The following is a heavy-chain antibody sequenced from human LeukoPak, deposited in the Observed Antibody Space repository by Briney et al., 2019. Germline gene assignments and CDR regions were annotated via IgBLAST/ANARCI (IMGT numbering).Heavy chain of an antibody. CDR2: INSDGSST. V-gene: IGHV3-74*01. Sequence: PGGSLRLSCAASGLTFSSYWMHWLRQAPGKGLVWVSRINSDGSSTSYADSVKGRFTISRDNAKNTLYLQMNSLRAEDTAVYYCARGYDYDLLTFFDYWGQGTLVTVSS. CDR1: GLTFSSYW. D-gene: IGHD3-9*01. J-gene: IGHJ4*02. CDR3: ARGYDYDLLTFFDY.